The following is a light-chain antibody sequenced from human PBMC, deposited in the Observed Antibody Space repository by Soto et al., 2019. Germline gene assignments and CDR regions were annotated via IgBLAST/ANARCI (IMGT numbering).Light chain of an antibody. CDR1: QSVSSY. CDR2: DAT. J-gene: IGKJ5*01. CDR3: QQRSSWPPIT. V-gene: IGKV3-11*01. Sequence: IVLTQSPATLSLSPGERATLSCRASQSVSSYLVWYKQKPGQAPRLLIYDATTRATGIPDRFSGSGSGTDFTLTITSLEPEAFAVYFCQQRSSWPPITFGHGTRLDI.